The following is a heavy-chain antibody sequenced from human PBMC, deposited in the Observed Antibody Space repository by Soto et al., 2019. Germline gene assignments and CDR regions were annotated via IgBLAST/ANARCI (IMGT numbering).Heavy chain of an antibody. D-gene: IGHD6-13*01. J-gene: IGHJ4*02. V-gene: IGHV1-18*01. CDR2: ISAYNGNT. Sequence: ASVKVSCKASGYTFTSYGISWVRQAPGQGLEWMGWISAYNGNTNYAQKLQGRVTMTTDTSTSTAYMELRSLRSDDTAVYYCASSSSGIAAAGGEEYWGQGTLVTV. CDR3: ASSSSGIAAAGGEEY. CDR1: GYTFTSYG.